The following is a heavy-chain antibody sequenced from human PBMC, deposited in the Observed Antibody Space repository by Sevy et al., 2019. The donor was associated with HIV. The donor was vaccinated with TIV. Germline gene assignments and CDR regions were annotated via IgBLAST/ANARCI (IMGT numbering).Heavy chain of an antibody. CDR3: AKDIESDYYESTGDAFDI. D-gene: IGHD3-22*01. J-gene: IGHJ3*02. Sequence: GGSLRLSCAASGFTFSSYAMTWVRQAPGKGLEWVSVISGSGGSTYYADSVKGRFTISRDNSKNTLYLQMNSMRAEDTAVYYCAKDIESDYYESTGDAFDIWGQGTMVTVSS. CDR1: GFTFSSYA. CDR2: ISGSGGST. V-gene: IGHV3-23*01.